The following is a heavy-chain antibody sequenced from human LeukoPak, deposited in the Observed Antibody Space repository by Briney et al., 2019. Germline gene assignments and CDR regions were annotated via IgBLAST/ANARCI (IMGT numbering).Heavy chain of an antibody. CDR1: GFTIRTFS. CDR3: AKSATVTPPHSWYFDL. CDR2: ISGSGGGT. J-gene: IGHJ2*01. Sequence: PGGSLRLSCAASGFTIRTFSMNWVRQAPGKGLEWVSGISGSGGGTYYRDSVEGRFTISRDNSKNTLYLQMNSLRAEDTAVYYCAKSATVTPPHSWYFDLWGRGTLVTVSS. V-gene: IGHV3-23*01. D-gene: IGHD4-17*01.